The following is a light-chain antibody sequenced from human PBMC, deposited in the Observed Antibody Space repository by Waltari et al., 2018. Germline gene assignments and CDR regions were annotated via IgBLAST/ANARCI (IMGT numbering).Light chain of an antibody. Sequence: EVVMTQSPAALSVSPGERVTPSCKASQNIDNNLAWYQQKPGQSPRLLIYGASTRATGVPARISGSGSGTEFTLTISSLQSEDCAVFYCQQYNRWPPLTFGGGTKVEIK. CDR2: GAS. CDR3: QQYNRWPPLT. CDR1: QNIDNN. V-gene: IGKV3-15*01. J-gene: IGKJ4*01.